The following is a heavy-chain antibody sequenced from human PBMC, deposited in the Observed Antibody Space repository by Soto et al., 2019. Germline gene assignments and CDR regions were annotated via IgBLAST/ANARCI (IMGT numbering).Heavy chain of an antibody. CDR3: ARHSRYYDSRGYYQDY. Sequence: GASVKVSCKASGYAFTSYGISWVRQAPGQGLEWMGWISAYNGDTNYAQNFQGRVTMTIETSTRTAYMELRSLRSDDTAVYFCARHSRYYDSRGYYQDYWG. CDR2: ISAYNGDT. D-gene: IGHD3-22*01. CDR1: GYAFTSYG. J-gene: IGHJ4*01. V-gene: IGHV1-18*01.